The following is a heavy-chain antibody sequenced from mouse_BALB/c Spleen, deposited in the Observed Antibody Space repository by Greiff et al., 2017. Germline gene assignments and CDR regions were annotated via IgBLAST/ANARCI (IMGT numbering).Heavy chain of an antibody. D-gene: IGHD1-1*01. Sequence: QVQLQQSGPELVKPGASVKISCKASGYTFTSYYIHWVKQRPGQGLEWIGYIYPRDGSTNYNEKFKGKATLTADTSSSTAYMQLSSLTSEDSAVYFCADYYGSSYAYWGQGTTLTVSS. CDR1: GYTFTSYY. J-gene: IGHJ2*01. CDR2: IYPRDGST. CDR3: ADYYGSSYAY. V-gene: IGHV1S12*01.